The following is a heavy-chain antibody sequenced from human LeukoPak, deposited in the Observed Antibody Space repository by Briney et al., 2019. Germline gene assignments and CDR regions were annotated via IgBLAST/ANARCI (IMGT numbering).Heavy chain of an antibody. CDR1: GYTFTSYG. D-gene: IGHD4-11*01. CDR2: IIPIFGTA. Sequence: SVKVSCKASGYTFTSYGISWVRQAPGQGLEWMGGIIPIFGTANYAQKFQGRVTITTDESTSTAYMELSSLRSEDTAVYYCAITYDYSRYFDYWGQGTLVTVSS. V-gene: IGHV1-69*05. J-gene: IGHJ4*02. CDR3: AITYDYSRYFDY.